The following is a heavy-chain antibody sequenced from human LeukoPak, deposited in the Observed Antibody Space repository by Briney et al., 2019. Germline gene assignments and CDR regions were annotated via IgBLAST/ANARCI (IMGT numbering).Heavy chain of an antibody. D-gene: IGHD3-22*01. J-gene: IGHJ4*02. Sequence: KPGGSLRLSCAASGFTFSSYAMSWVRQAPGKGLEWVSLISATATYYADSVKGRFTISRDISRNTLYLQMNSLRADDTAVYYCAKAYDSSGYDYWGQGTLVTVSS. CDR1: GFTFSSYA. CDR3: AKAYDSSGYDY. V-gene: IGHV3-23*01. CDR2: ISATAT.